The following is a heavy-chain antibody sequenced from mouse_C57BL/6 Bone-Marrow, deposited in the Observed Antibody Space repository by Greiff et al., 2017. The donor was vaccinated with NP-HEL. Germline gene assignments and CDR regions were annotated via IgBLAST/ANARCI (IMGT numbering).Heavy chain of an antibody. CDR3: TTDDGYFWYFDV. D-gene: IGHD2-3*01. Sequence: EVNVVESGAELVRPGASVKLSCTASGFNIKDDYMHWVKQRPEQGLEWIGWIDPENGDTEYASKFQGKATITADTSSNTAYLQLSSLTSEDTAVYYCTTDDGYFWYFDVWGTGTTVTVSS. V-gene: IGHV14-4*01. CDR1: GFNIKDDY. CDR2: IDPENGDT. J-gene: IGHJ1*03.